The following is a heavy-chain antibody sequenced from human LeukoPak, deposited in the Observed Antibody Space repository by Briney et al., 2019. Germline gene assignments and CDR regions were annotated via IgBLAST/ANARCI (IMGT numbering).Heavy chain of an antibody. CDR3: ARSGGNYHPFDY. CDR1: GGTFSSYA. V-gene: IGHV1-69*01. CDR2: IIPMFGTA. D-gene: IGHD4-23*01. Sequence: SVKVSCKASGGTFSSYAISWVRQAPGQGLEWMGGIIPMFGTANYAQKFQGRVTITADESTSTAYMELNSLRSEDTAVYYCARSGGNYHPFDYWGQGTLVTVSS. J-gene: IGHJ4*02.